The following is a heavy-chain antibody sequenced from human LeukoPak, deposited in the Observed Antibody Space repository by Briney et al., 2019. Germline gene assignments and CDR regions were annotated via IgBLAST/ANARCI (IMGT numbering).Heavy chain of an antibody. D-gene: IGHD5-18*01. CDR2: ISGSGGST. CDR1: GFTVSTNY. J-gene: IGHJ4*02. V-gene: IGHV3-23*01. CDR3: AGGYSYGYY. Sequence: GGSLRLSCAASGFTVSTNYMSWVRQAPGKGLEWVSAISGSGGSTYYADSVKGRFTISRDNSKNTLYLQMNSLRAEDTAVYYCAGGYSYGYYWGQGTLVTVSS.